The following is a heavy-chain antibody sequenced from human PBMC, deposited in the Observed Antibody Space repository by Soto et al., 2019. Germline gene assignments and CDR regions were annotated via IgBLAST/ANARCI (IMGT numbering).Heavy chain of an antibody. V-gene: IGHV1-18*01. CDR3: ARDKDREQLGGNYYYTLDV. D-gene: IGHD1-1*01. CDR2: ISAYNRNT. CDR1: GYTFTSYG. J-gene: IGHJ6*02. Sequence: ASVKVSCKASGYTFTSYGISWVRQAPGQGLEWMGWISAYNRNTNYAQKLQGRVTMTTDISTSTAYMELSSLRSEDTAVYYCARDKDREQLGGNYYYTLDVWGQGTTVTVSS.